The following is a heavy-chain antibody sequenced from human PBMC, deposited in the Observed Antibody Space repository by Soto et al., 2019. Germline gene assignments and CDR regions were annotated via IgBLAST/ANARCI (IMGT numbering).Heavy chain of an antibody. D-gene: IGHD5-18*01. CDR3: ARDRTAMVFGY. J-gene: IGHJ4*02. CDR1: GGSISSDY. Sequence: SETLSLTCTVSGGSISSDYWSWIRQPPGKGLEWIGYIYFSGSTNYNPSLKSRVTISVDTSKNQFSLKLSSVIAADTAVYYCARDRTAMVFGYWGQGTLVTVSS. CDR2: IYFSGST. V-gene: IGHV4-59*01.